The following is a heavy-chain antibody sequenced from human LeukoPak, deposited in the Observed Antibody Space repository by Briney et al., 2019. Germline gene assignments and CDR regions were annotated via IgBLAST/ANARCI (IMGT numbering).Heavy chain of an antibody. V-gene: IGHV3-23*01. Sequence: QAGGSLRLSCAASGFTFSSYAMSWVRQAPGKGLEWVSAISGSGGSTYYADSVKSRFTISRDNSKNTLYLQMNSLRAEDTAVYYCAKTIVATGGFDYWGQGTLVTVSS. J-gene: IGHJ4*02. CDR3: AKTIVATGGFDY. CDR1: GFTFSSYA. CDR2: ISGSGGST. D-gene: IGHD5-12*01.